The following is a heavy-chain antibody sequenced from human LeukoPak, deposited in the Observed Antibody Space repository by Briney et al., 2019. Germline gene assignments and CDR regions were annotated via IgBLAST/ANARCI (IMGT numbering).Heavy chain of an antibody. Sequence: PSETLSLTCTVSSGSISTYYLSWIRQPAGKGLEFIGRMHTSGSTISNPSLKSRVTMSLDTSKNQFSLKLSSVTAADTAVYYCARDRAGFGEPPGPSLDYWGQGSLVTVSS. J-gene: IGHJ4*02. D-gene: IGHD3-10*01. V-gene: IGHV4-4*07. CDR3: ARDRAGFGEPPGPSLDY. CDR2: MHTSGST. CDR1: SGSISTYY.